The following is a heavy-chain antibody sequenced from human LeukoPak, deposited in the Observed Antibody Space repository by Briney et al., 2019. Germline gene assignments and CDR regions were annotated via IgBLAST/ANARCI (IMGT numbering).Heavy chain of an antibody. D-gene: IGHD3-9*01. CDR1: GFTFSHYA. J-gene: IGHJ4*02. V-gene: IGHV3-30*04. CDR3: ARDRTLVLTGYYFDY. CDR2: ISFDGSDK. Sequence: GGSLRLSCAASGFTFSHYALHWVRQAPGKGLEWVAVISFDGSDKYYADSVKGRFTISRDDSENTLYLQMNSLRAEDTAVYYCARDRTLVLTGYYFDYWGQGALVTVSS.